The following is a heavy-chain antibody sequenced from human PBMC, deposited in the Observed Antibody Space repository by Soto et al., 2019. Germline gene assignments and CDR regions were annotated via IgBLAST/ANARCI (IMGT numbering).Heavy chain of an antibody. D-gene: IGHD4-17*01. V-gene: IGHV1-2*04. Sequence: QVHLVQSGADVKKPWASVKVSCKALGYTFTGFYMHWVRQAPGQGLEWMGWINPKSGDTEYAQKFQGWVTMTRDTSISTAYMELSRLKSDETAVYYCASGGSTVTREFDYWGQGTLVSVSS. CDR1: GYTFTGFY. CDR2: INPKSGDT. J-gene: IGHJ4*02. CDR3: ASGGSTVTREFDY.